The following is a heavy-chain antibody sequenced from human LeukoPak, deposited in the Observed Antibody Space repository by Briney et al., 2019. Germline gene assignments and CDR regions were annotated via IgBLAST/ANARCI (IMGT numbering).Heavy chain of an antibody. CDR2: ISNNGGCT. J-gene: IGHJ4*02. V-gene: IGHV3-23*01. Sequence: GGSLRLSCAASGFTFSSSAMSWVRQAPGKGLEWVSAISNNGGCTYYADSVQGRFTISRDNSKSTLCLQMNSLRAEDTAVYYCARDKANDSSGYYLGYWGQGTLVTVSS. CDR3: ARDKANDSSGYYLGY. D-gene: IGHD3-22*01. CDR1: GFTFSSSA.